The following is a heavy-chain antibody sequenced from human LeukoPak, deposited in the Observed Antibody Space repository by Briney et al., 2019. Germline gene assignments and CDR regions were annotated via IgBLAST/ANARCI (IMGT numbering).Heavy chain of an antibody. CDR3: ARLGGGNVAVPAAIDY. D-gene: IGHD2-2*01. CDR1: GGSISSYY. CDR2: IYYSGST. V-gene: IGHV4-59*01. Sequence: SETLSLTCTVSGGSISSYYWSWIRQPPGKGLEWIGYIYYSGSTNYNPSLKSRVTISVDTSKNQFSLKLSSVTAADTAVYYCARLGGGNVAVPAAIDYWGQGTLVTVSS. J-gene: IGHJ4*02.